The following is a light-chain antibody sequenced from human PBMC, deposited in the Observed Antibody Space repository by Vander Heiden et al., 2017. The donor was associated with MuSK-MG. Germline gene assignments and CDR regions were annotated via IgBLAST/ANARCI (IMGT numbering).Light chain of an antibody. CDR1: VHVIGYYDY. CDR3: SSYTGTSDVVI. Sequence: QSALTPPASASRSPGQSITISDTGSVHVIGYYDYVSWYQQKAGSAPKLLIFDVSQRPSGVSSRFSGSKSDITAALTITGLQADDEADYYCSSYTGTSDVVIFGGGTRVTVL. J-gene: IGLJ2*01. CDR2: DVS. V-gene: IGLV2-14*03.